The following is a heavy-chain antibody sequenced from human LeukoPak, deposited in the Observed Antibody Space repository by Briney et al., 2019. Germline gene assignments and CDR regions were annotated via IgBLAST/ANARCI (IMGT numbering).Heavy chain of an antibody. CDR1: GFTFSRSW. CDR3: SRSLNF. CDR2: IKVDGSET. J-gene: IGHJ4*02. Sequence: PGGSLRLSCATSGFTFSRSWMDWVRQAPGKGLEWVANIKVDGSETHYVDFAKGRFTISRDNAKNSLFLQVDNLRVEDTAIYYCSRSLNFWGQGTLVTVSP. V-gene: IGHV3-7*01.